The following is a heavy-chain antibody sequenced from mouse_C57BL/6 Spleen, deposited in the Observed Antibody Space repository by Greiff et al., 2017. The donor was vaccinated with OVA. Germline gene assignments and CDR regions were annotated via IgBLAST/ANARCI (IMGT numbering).Heavy chain of an antibody. CDR2: ISNGGGGT. CDR3: ARRPYGNYEAGYAMDY. Sequence: EVMLVESGGGLVQPGGSLKLSCAASGFTISDYYMYWVRQTPEKRLEWVAYISNGGGGTYYPSTVKGRFTISRDTAKNTLYLQMRRLKSEDTAMYYCARRPYGNYEAGYAMDYWGQGTSVTVSS. D-gene: IGHD2-1*01. CDR1: GFTISDYY. J-gene: IGHJ4*01. V-gene: IGHV5-12*01.